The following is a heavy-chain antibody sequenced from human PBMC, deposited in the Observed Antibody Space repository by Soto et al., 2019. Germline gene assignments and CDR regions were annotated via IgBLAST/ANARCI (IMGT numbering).Heavy chain of an antibody. Sequence: ASVKVSCKVSGYTLTELSMHWVRQAPGKGLEWMGGFDPEDGETIYAQKFQGRVTMTEDTSTDTAYMELSSLRSEDTAVYYCAAENWNDGLDAFDIWGQGTMVTVSS. V-gene: IGHV1-24*01. CDR1: GYTLTELS. J-gene: IGHJ3*02. D-gene: IGHD1-1*01. CDR2: FDPEDGET. CDR3: AAENWNDGLDAFDI.